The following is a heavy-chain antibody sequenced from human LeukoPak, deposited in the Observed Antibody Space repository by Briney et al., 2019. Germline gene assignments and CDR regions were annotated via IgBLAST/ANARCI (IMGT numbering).Heavy chain of an antibody. Sequence: GGSLRLSCAASGFTFRSYAMSWVRQAPGKGLEWVSAISGRGGSPYYADSVKGRFTISRDNSKNSLYLQMNSLRAEDTAVYYCARSVRLGGPMTTVVKGFHYFDYWGQGTLVTVSS. D-gene: IGHD4-23*01. V-gene: IGHV3-23*01. CDR3: ARSVRLGGPMTTVVKGFHYFDY. CDR1: GFTFRSYA. CDR2: ISGRGGSP. J-gene: IGHJ4*02.